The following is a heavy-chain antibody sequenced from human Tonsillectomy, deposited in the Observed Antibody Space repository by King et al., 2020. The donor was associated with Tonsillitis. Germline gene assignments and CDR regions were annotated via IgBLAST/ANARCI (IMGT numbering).Heavy chain of an antibody. Sequence: VQLVESGGGLVQPGRSLRLSCAASGFTFDDYAMHWVRQGPGKGLEWVAGISWNSTSINYADSVKGRFTISRDNAKNDVYLQMNSLRPEDTAFYYCAKAWYNSGWCVGFDCWGPGTPVTVSS. V-gene: IGHV3-9*01. J-gene: IGHJ4*02. CDR3: AKAWYNSGWCVGFDC. CDR1: GFTFDDYA. D-gene: IGHD6-19*01. CDR2: ISWNSTSI.